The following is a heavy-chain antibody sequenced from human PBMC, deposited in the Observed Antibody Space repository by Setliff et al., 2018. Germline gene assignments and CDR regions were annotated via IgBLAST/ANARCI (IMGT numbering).Heavy chain of an antibody. CDR1: GYRFTSQW. D-gene: IGHD5-18*01. V-gene: IGHV5-51*01. CDR2: IYPADSDT. J-gene: IGHJ5*01. CDR3: ARRGYGGYIYGSFDS. Sequence: GESLKISCKASGYRFTSQWIAWVRQTPGGGLEWMGIIYPADSDTPDSPSFQGQVTISVDKSLSTAYLQWSSLKASDSGKYYCARRGYGGYIYGSFDSWGQGTLVTVSS.